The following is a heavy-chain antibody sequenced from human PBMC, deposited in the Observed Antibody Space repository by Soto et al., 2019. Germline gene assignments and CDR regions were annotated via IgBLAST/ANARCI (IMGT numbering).Heavy chain of an antibody. CDR1: GFTVSRYD. V-gene: IGHV3-53*01. Sequence: QLVESGGGLFQAGGSTRLSCLASGFTVSRYDMAWVRQAPGKGLEWASIIQTVGATYYTDSAQGRFTISRDNSRNTVYLQMSSLRVEDTGVYSCVRVLYDSGVVDFWGQGSPITVS. CDR3: VRVLYDSGVVDF. J-gene: IGHJ4*02. D-gene: IGHD5-12*01. CDR2: IQTVGAT.